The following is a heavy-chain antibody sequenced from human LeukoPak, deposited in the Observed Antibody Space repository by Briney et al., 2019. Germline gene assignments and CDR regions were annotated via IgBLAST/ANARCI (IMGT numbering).Heavy chain of an antibody. CDR3: VRDGEGVAISVNYWFDP. J-gene: IGHJ5*02. D-gene: IGHD3-10*01. Sequence: GASVKVSCKASGFTFTSYDINWVRQATGQGFEWMGWMNPINGNTGHAQKFQGRVTMTRDTSISTAYMELRSLRSDDTAVYYCVRDGEGVAISVNYWFDPWGQGTLVTVSS. V-gene: IGHV1-8*02. CDR1: GFTFTSYD. CDR2: MNPINGNT.